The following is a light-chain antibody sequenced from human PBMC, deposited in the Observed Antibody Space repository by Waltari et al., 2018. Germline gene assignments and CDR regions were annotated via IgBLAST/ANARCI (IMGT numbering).Light chain of an antibody. CDR2: YDS. CDR1: HIGRKS. CDR3: QVWDDVTDSGV. V-gene: IGLV3-21*04. J-gene: IGLJ3*02. Sequence: YVLTQPPSVSVDPGKTARLPWGGDHIGRKSVNGYQQKPGQAPVLVMFYDSDRPSESPERFSGSNSGNTATLTISWVEAGDEADYHCQVWDDVTDSGVFGGGTKLTVL.